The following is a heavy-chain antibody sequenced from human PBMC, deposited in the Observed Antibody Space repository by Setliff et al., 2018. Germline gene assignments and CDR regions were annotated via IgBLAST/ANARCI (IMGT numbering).Heavy chain of an antibody. D-gene: IGHD1-1*01. CDR2: ISGGGTNM. CDR3: ARDQARWLVAAGTFDY. CDR1: GFVFSNFA. V-gene: IGHV3-23*01. Sequence: GGSLRLSCAASGFVFSNFAMNWVRQAPGKGLEWVSTISGGGTNMDYADSVKGRFTISRDNSNSEVFLQMDSLRAEDTAVYYCARDQARWLVAAGTFDYWGLGALVTVSS. J-gene: IGHJ4*02.